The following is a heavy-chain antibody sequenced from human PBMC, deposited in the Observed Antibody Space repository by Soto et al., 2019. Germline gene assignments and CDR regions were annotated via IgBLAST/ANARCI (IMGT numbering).Heavy chain of an antibody. CDR2: VYYSGGP. CDR1: GGSLTDHY. Sequence: QVQLQESGAGLVKPSETLSLTCNVAGGSLTDHYWNWFRQSPGKGLHWIGYVYYSGGPNYNPSLKSRVAMSVDTSKNQFSLNFRSMTAADTAVYYFARENDWKSSTFDIWGQGTMVSVSS. CDR3: ARENDWKSSTFDI. J-gene: IGHJ3*02. D-gene: IGHD2-21*01. V-gene: IGHV4-59*11.